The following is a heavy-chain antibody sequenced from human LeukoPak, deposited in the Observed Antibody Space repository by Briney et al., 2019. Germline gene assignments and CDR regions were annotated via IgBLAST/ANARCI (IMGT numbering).Heavy chain of an antibody. CDR3: ARFTYYYDSSGNAP. CDR2: ISYDGSNK. CDR1: GFTFSSYA. D-gene: IGHD3-22*01. Sequence: GGPLRLSCAASGFTFSSYAMHWVRQAPGKGLEWVAVISYDGSNKYYADSVKGRFTISRDNSKNTLYLQMNSLRAEDTAVYYCARFTYYYDSSGNAPWGQGTLVTVSS. J-gene: IGHJ5*02. V-gene: IGHV3-30-3*02.